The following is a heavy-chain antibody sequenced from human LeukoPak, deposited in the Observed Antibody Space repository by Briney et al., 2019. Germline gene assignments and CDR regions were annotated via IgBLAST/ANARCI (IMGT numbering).Heavy chain of an antibody. CDR1: GFTFNNYA. J-gene: IGHJ4*02. V-gene: IGHV3-23*01. CDR3: AKDPTYYYDSSGYPPDY. D-gene: IGHD3-22*01. CDR2: ISGSGGNT. Sequence: GGSLRLSCAASGFTFNNYAMSWVRQAPGKGLEWVSVISGSGGNTHYADSVKGRFTISRDISKNTLYLQMNSLRAEDTAVYYCAKDPTYYYDSSGYPPDYWGQGTLVTVSS.